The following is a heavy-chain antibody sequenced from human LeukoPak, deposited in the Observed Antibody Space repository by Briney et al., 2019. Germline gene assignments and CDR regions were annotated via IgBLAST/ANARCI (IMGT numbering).Heavy chain of an antibody. CDR1: GYTFTKYY. D-gene: IGHD4-23*01. CDR2: INPNSGGT. J-gene: IGHJ4*02. CDR3: ARDLYGGTSATFDY. V-gene: IGHV1-2*02. Sequence: ASVKVSCKASGYTFTKYYIHWVRQAPGQGLEWMGWINPNSGGTYYAQKFQGRVTMTSDTSISTAYMELSRLRSDNTAVYYCARDLYGGTSATFDYWGQGTLVTVSS.